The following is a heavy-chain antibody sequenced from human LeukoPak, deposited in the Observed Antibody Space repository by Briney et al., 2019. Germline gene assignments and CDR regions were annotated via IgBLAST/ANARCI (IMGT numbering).Heavy chain of an antibody. CDR3: ARGYSYGFFDY. J-gene: IGHJ4*02. D-gene: IGHD5-18*01. Sequence: QPGGSLILSCAASGFTFSSYAMHGGRQAPGKGVEYVSAISSNGGSTYYANSVKGRFTISRDNSKNTLYLQMGSLRAEDMAVYYCARGYSYGFFDYWGQGTLVTVSS. CDR2: ISSNGGST. V-gene: IGHV3-64*01. CDR1: GFTFSSYA.